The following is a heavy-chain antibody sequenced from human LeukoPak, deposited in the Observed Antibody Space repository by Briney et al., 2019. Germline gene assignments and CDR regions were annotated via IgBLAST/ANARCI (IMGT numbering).Heavy chain of an antibody. V-gene: IGHV3-23*01. CDR1: GFTFSNYA. J-gene: IGHJ4*02. D-gene: IGHD7-27*01. CDR2: ISTSGGST. Sequence: PGGSLRLSCAASGFTFSNYAMTWVRQAPGKGLEWVSAISTSGGSTNYADSVKGRFTISRDNSKNTLYLQMNSLRTEDTAIYFCAKDGAHWGFDSWGQGTLVTVSS. CDR3: AKDGAHWGFDS.